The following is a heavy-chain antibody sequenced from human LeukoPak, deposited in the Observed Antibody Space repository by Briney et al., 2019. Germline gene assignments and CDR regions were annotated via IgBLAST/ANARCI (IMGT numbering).Heavy chain of an antibody. J-gene: IGHJ4*02. CDR3: ARGAQAVAASLDY. CDR2: IWYDGSNK. CDR1: GFTFSNFG. D-gene: IGHD6-19*01. Sequence: PGGSLRLSCAASGFTFSNFGMHWVRQAPGQGLKWLAMIWYDGSNKYYVDSVKGRFTISRDNSRNTVYLQMNSLRAEDSAVYYCARGAQAVAASLDYWGQGTLVTVSS. V-gene: IGHV3-33*01.